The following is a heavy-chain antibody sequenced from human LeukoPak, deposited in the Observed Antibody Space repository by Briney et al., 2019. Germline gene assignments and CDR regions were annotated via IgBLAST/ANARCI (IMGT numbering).Heavy chain of an antibody. CDR1: GFSFSSYA. J-gene: IGHJ4*02. CDR2: VTNTGGDT. D-gene: IGHD2-2*01. Sequence: GGSLRLSCAASGFSFSSYAMSWVRQAPGKGLEWVSIVTNTGGDTNHADSVKGRFTISRDNSQNMLCLQMSSLGADDTAVYYCAKGVGPSAPNGRVFDFWGQGTLVTVSS. V-gene: IGHV3-23*01. CDR3: AKGVGPSAPNGRVFDF.